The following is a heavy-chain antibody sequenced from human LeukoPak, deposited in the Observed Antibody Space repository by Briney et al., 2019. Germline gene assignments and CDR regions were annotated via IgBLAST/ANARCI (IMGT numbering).Heavy chain of an antibody. D-gene: IGHD3-22*01. J-gene: IGHJ4*02. Sequence: GGSLRLSCAASGFTFSSYGMHWVRQAPGKGLEWVAVISYDGSNKYYADSVKGRFTISRDNSKNTLYLQMNSLRAEDTAVYYCAKVWSDSSGYYPDYWGQGTLVTVSS. CDR1: GFTFSSYG. CDR2: ISYDGSNK. V-gene: IGHV3-30*18. CDR3: AKVWSDSSGYYPDY.